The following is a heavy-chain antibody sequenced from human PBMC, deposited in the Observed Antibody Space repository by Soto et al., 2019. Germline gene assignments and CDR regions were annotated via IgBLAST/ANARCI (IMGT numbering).Heavy chain of an antibody. D-gene: IGHD3-9*01. Sequence: SETLSLTCPVSGGSISRYYWSWIRQPPGKGLEWIGYIYYSGSTNYNPSLKSRVTISVDTSKNQFSLKLSSVTAADTAVYYCARSLRYFDWLSYWGQGTLVTVSS. CDR2: IYYSGST. J-gene: IGHJ4*02. CDR1: GGSISRYY. CDR3: ARSLRYFDWLSY. V-gene: IGHV4-59*08.